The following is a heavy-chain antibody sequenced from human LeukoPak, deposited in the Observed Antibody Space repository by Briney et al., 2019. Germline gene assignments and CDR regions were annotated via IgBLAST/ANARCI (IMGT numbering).Heavy chain of an antibody. V-gene: IGHV3-74*01. CDR3: AKGGATVIAY. Sequence: GGSLRLSCAASGFTFSNYWMHWVRQAPGKGLVWVSRINSDGSSTTSADSVKGRFTISRDNAKNTLYLQMNSLRAEDTAVYYCAKGGATVIAYWGQGTLVTVSS. CDR2: INSDGSST. CDR1: GFTFSNYW. D-gene: IGHD4-17*01. J-gene: IGHJ4*02.